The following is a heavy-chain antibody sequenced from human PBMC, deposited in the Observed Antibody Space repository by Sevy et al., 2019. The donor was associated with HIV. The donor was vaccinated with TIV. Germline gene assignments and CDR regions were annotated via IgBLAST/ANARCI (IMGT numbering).Heavy chain of an antibody. V-gene: IGHV3-11*06. CDR1: GFTFSDYY. J-gene: IGHJ5*02. Sequence: GGSLRLSCAASGFTFSDYYMSWIRQAPGKGLEWVSYISSSSSYTNYADSVKGRFTISRDNAKNSLYLQMNSLRAEDTAVYYCASLIAAAGTRWFDPWGQGTLVTVSS. CDR2: ISSSSSYT. D-gene: IGHD6-13*01. CDR3: ASLIAAAGTRWFDP.